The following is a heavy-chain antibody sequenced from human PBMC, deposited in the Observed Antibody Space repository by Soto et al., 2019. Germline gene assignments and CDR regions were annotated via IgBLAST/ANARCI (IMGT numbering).Heavy chain of an antibody. CDR3: AIDHINGYKFDS. D-gene: IGHD6-19*01. CDR2: GTRDGSEN. Sequence: VGSLRSASSASGFPSSNYGMSGVRQAPGKGLEWVANGTRDGSENYYVNSVKGRVTTSKYKTKNTIYLQMNSLRVAKTARYYNAIDHINGYKFDSWGGGALVTVSS. CDR1: GFPSSNYG. J-gene: IGHJ4*02. V-gene: IGHV3-7*01.